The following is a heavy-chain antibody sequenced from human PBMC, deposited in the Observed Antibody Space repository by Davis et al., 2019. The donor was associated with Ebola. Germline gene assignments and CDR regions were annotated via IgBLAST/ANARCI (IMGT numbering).Heavy chain of an antibody. V-gene: IGHV1-2*06. CDR1: GYTFTGYY. D-gene: IGHD3-22*01. CDR2: INPNSGGT. CDR3: ARCYYDSSGLGAWYGMDV. Sequence: ASVKVSCKASGYTFTGYYMHWVRQAPGQGLEWMGRINPNSGGTNYAQKFQGRVTMTRDTSISTAYMELSRLRSDDTAVYYCARCYYDSSGLGAWYGMDVWGKGTTVTVSS. J-gene: IGHJ6*04.